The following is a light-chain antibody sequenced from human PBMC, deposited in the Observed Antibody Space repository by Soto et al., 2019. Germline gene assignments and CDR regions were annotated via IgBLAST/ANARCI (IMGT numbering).Light chain of an antibody. V-gene: IGLV1-40*01. J-gene: IGLJ1*01. CDR2: VDN. Sequence: SLLTQPPSMSGAPGHKAAISCTASNSNIGAPYDVHWYQPLPYTGPILLVYVDNNGASGIPDRFFGSKSRTSASIAIPQHQAEDGAEYYCQSYDTILDKCVFGTGTKVTLL. CDR1: NSNIGAPYD. CDR3: QSYDTILDKCV.